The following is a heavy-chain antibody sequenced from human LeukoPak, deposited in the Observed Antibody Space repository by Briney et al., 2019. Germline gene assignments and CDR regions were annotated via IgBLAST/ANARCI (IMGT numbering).Heavy chain of an antibody. CDR2: VSGSGGST. V-gene: IGHV3-23*01. J-gene: IGHJ4*02. CDR1: GFSCSTCG. CDR3: AKIDSPVFRRYYFDS. Sequence: GGSLRLSCAASGFSCSTCGMSWVRQAPGKGLEWVSTVSGSGGSTYYADFVKGRFSISRDNSKHTLFLLMNTLRAENTATYYCAKIDSPVFRRYYFDSWGEGGLVSVSS. D-gene: IGHD2-2*01.